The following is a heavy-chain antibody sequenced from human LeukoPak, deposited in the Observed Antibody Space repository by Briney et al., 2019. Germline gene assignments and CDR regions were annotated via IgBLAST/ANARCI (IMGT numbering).Heavy chain of an antibody. Sequence: GASVKVSCKASGYTFTSYAMHWVRQAPGQRLEWMGWINAGNGNTKYSQKFQGRVTIARDTSASTAYMELSSLRSEDTAVYYCARGSKLVLFDPWGQGTLVTVSS. CDR1: GYTFTSYA. D-gene: IGHD6-13*01. CDR3: ARGSKLVLFDP. CDR2: INAGNGNT. V-gene: IGHV1-3*01. J-gene: IGHJ5*02.